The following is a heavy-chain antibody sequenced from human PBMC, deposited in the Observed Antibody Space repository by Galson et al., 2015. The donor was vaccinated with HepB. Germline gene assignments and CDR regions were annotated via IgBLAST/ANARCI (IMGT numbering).Heavy chain of an antibody. CDR1: GFTFSSYD. D-gene: IGHD3/OR15-3a*01. V-gene: IGHV3-33*01. Sequence: SLRLSCAVSGFTFSSYDMHWVRQAPGRGLEWVAVIRSDGSNKDYADSVKGRFTMSGDKSKNTLYLQMNSLRAEDTAVYYCARTRRLDTGGPYYYYYGIDVWGQGTTVTGAS. CDR2: IRSDGSNK. J-gene: IGHJ6*02. CDR3: ARTRRLDTGGPYYYYYGIDV.